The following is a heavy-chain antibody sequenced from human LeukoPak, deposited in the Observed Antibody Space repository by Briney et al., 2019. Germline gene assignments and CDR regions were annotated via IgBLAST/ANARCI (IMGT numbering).Heavy chain of an antibody. Sequence: GGSLRLSCAASGFTFINYWMSWVRQPPGKGLEWVANIKPDESEKFYVDSVKGRFTISRDNAKNSLYLQMNSLRAEDTAVYYCARDFRITIFSYGMDVWGQGTTVTVSS. V-gene: IGHV3-7*01. J-gene: IGHJ6*02. CDR2: IKPDESEK. CDR1: GFTFINYW. D-gene: IGHD3-3*01. CDR3: ARDFRITIFSYGMDV.